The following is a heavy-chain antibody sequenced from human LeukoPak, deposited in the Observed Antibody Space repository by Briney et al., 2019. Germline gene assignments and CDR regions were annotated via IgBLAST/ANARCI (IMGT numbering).Heavy chain of an antibody. CDR1: GFTFSSYW. CDR2: VRGDGSST. J-gene: IGHJ3*02. V-gene: IGHV3-74*01. CDR3: ASELEMATIAWAFDI. D-gene: IGHD5-24*01. Sequence: GGSLRLSCATSGFTFSSYWMHWVRQAPGKGLVWVSRVRGDGSSTSYADSEKGRFTISRDNDKNTLYLQMNSLRAEDTAVYYCASELEMATIAWAFDIWGRGTMVTVSS.